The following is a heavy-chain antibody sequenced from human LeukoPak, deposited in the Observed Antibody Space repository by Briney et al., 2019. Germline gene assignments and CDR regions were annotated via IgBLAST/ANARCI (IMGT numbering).Heavy chain of an antibody. CDR1: GGSISSYY. CDR2: IYYSGST. J-gene: IGHJ4*02. V-gene: IGHV4-59*01. D-gene: IGHD3-3*01. CDR3: ARHEDFWSGYFDY. Sequence: SETLSLTCTVSGGSISSYYWSWIRQPPGKGLEWIGYIYYSGSTNYNPSIKSRVTISVDTSKNQFSLKLSSVTAADTAVYYCARHEDFWSGYFDYWGQGSLVIVSS.